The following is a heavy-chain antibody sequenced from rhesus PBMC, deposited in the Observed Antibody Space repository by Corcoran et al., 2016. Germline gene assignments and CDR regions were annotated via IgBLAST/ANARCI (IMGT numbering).Heavy chain of an antibody. J-gene: IGHJ4*01. CDR1: GGSFSTSY. V-gene: IGHV4-169*02. CDR3: AREHTPYCSSTYCSFFDS. CDR2: IYGSGSRT. Sequence: QLQLQESGPGLVKPSETLSLTCAVSGGSFSTSYWSWIRQAPGKGLEWIGYIYGSGSRTNYTPALKGRVTLSGDTSKNQLSLKLTSVTAADTAVYYCAREHTPYCSSTYCSFFDSWGQGVLVTVSS. D-gene: IGHD2-15*01.